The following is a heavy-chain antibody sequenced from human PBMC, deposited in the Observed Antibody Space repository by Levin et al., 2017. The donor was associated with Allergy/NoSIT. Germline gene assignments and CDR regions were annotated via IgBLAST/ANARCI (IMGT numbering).Heavy chain of an antibody. CDR3: AGGGGHYYDTSGYQ. CDR1: GGSISNSY. J-gene: IGHJ4*02. Sequence: SQTLSLTCTVSGGSISNSYWSWIRQSPEKGLEWIGYINDRGTTKSNPSLRSRVTISLDTSKNQFSLKLRSVTAADTAVYYCAGGGGHYYDTSGYQWGQGTLVTVST. D-gene: IGHD3-22*01. V-gene: IGHV4-59*01. CDR2: INDRGTT.